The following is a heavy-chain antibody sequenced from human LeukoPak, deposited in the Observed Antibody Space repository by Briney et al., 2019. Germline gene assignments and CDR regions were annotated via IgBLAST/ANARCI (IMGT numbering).Heavy chain of an antibody. J-gene: IGHJ4*02. CDR2: ISNSGGST. CDR1: GFTFSTTA. Sequence: GGSLRLSCAASGFTFSTTAMTWVRQAPGKGLEWVSGISNSGGSTDYADSVKGRFTISRDNSKSTLSLQMNSLRAEDTAVYYCAKDLNWPRSEYWGQGTLVTVSS. CDR3: AKDLNWPRSEY. V-gene: IGHV3-23*01. D-gene: IGHD1-20*01.